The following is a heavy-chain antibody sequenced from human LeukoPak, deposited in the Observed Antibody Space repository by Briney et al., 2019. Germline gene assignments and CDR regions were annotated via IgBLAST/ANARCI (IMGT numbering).Heavy chain of an antibody. J-gene: IGHJ4*02. CDR3: ARRFGGYIPFDY. CDR2: INHSGST. V-gene: IGHV4-34*01. CDR1: GGSFSGYY. Sequence: SETLSLTCAVYGGSFSGYYWSWIRQPPGKGLEWIGAINHSGSTNYNPSLKSRVTISVDTSKNQFSLKLSSVTAADTAVYYCARRFGGYIPFDYWGQGTLVTVSS. D-gene: IGHD5-12*01.